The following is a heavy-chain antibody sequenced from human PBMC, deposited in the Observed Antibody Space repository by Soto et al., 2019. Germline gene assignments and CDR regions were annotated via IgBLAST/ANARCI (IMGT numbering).Heavy chain of an antibody. J-gene: IGHJ4*02. CDR1: GFTFSSYA. D-gene: IGHD6-19*01. CDR3: ASRSSGWYFDY. V-gene: IGHV3-23*01. Sequence: EVQLLESGGGLVQPGRSLRLSCAASGFTFSSYAMNWVRQAPGKGLEWVSVISGSGDSTYYADSVKGRFTISRDNSKNTLYLQMNSLRAEDTAVYYCASRSSGWYFDYWGQGTLITVSS. CDR2: ISGSGDST.